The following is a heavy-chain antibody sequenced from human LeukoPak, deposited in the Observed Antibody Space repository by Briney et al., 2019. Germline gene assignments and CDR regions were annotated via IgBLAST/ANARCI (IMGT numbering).Heavy chain of an antibody. V-gene: IGHV4-61*02. J-gene: IGHJ6*03. Sequence: SETLSLTCTVSGGSISSGRYYWSWIRQPAGKGLEWIGRIYTSGSTNYNPSLKSRVTISVHTSKNQFSLKLSSVTAADTALYYCAREREPGGSYCYYMDVWGKGTTVTVSS. CDR3: AREREPGGSYCYYMDV. CDR2: IYTSGST. CDR1: GGSISSGRYY. D-gene: IGHD1-26*01.